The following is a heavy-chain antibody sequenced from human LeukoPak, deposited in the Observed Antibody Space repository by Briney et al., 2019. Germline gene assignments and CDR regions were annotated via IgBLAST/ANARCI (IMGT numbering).Heavy chain of an antibody. Sequence: GGSLRLSCAASGFTFSSCAMSWVRQAPGKGLEWVSAISGSGGSTYYADSVKGRFTISRDNSKNTLYLQMNSLRAEDTAVYYCAKEGATMVRGVIMREPYFDYWGQGTLVTVSS. CDR3: AKEGATMVRGVIMREPYFDY. V-gene: IGHV3-23*01. J-gene: IGHJ4*02. D-gene: IGHD3-10*01. CDR1: GFTFSSCA. CDR2: ISGSGGST.